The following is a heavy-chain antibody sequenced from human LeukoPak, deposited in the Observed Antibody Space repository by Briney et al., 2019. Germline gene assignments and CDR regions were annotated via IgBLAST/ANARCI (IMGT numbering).Heavy chain of an antibody. CDR3: ARGYSPVPAAILSRYYYYYMDV. CDR2: MNPNSGNT. D-gene: IGHD2-2*02. Sequence: ASVKVSCKASGYTFTSYDINWVRQATGQGLEWMGWMNPNSGNTGYAQKFQGRVTITRNTSISTAYMELSSLRSEDTAVYYCARGYSPVPAAILSRYYYYYMDVWGKGTTVTVSS. CDR1: GYTFTSYD. V-gene: IGHV1-8*03. J-gene: IGHJ6*03.